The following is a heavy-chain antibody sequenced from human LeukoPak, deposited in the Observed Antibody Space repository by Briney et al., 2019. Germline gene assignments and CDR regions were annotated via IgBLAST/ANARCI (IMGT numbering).Heavy chain of an antibody. V-gene: IGHV3-9*01. J-gene: IGHJ4*02. CDR1: GFTFDDYA. Sequence: GGSLRLSCAASGFTFDDYAMHWVRQAPGKGLEWVSGISWNSGSIGYADSVKGRFTISRDNAKNSLYLQMSSLRAEDTALYYCAKGATVEMATIFDYWGQGTLVTVSS. CDR2: ISWNSGSI. CDR3: AKGATVEMATIFDY. D-gene: IGHD5-24*01.